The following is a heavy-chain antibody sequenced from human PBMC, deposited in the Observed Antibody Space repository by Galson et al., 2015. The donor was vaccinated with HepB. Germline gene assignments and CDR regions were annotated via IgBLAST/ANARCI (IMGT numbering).Heavy chain of an antibody. CDR2: ITPFNGNT. D-gene: IGHD2-21*02. CDR1: GYTFTYRY. J-gene: IGHJ3*02. CDR3: AGPTYCGGDCSPYYAFDI. V-gene: IGHV1-45*02. Sequence: SVKVSCKASGYTFTYRYLHWVRQAPGQALEWMGWITPFNGNTNYAQKFQDRVTITRDRSMSTAYMELSSLRSEDTAMYYCAGPTYCGGDCSPYYAFDIWGQGTMVTVSS.